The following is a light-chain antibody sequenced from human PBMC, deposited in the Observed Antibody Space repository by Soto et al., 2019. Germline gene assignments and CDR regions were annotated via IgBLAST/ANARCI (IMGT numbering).Light chain of an antibody. CDR1: QGISSY. V-gene: IGKV1-9*01. CDR3: QQLNNYPSIT. Sequence: DIPLTQSPSFLSASVGDRVTITCRASQGISSYLAWYQQKPGKAPKLLIYAASTLQSGVTSRFSGSGSGTEFTLTISSLQPEDFATYYCQQLNNYPSITFGQGTRLEIK. J-gene: IGKJ5*01. CDR2: AAS.